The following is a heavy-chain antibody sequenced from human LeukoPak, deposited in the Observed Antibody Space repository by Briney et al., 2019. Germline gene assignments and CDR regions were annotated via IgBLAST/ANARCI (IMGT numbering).Heavy chain of an antibody. V-gene: IGHV3-7*03. D-gene: IGHD3-16*01. CDR2: IKQDGSEK. Sequence: GGSLRLSCVASGFTFSSRDWMTWVRQAPGKGLEWVANIKQDGSEKNYVDSVKGRFTISRDNAKNSVDLQMNSLRAEDTAVYYCAKGLALAGYFDYWGQGTLVTVSS. CDR3: AKGLALAGYFDY. CDR1: GFTFSSRDW. J-gene: IGHJ4*02.